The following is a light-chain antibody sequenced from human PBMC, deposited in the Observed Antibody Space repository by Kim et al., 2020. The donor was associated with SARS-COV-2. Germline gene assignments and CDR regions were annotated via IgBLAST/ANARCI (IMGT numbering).Light chain of an antibody. CDR2: DNS. Sequence: RVTISCTGSSSNIGAGYDVHWYQQLPGTAPKLLIYDNSHRPSGVPDRFSGSKSGTSASLAITGLQAEDEADYYCQSYDSSLSGSVFGGGTQLTVL. CDR3: QSYDSSLSGSV. V-gene: IGLV1-40*01. J-gene: IGLJ2*01. CDR1: SSNIGAGYD.